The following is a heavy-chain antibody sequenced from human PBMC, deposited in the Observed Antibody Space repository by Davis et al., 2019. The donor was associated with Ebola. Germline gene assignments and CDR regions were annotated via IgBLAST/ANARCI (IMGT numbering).Heavy chain of an antibody. V-gene: IGHV5-51*01. CDR3: ARRDPGYSSGHDY. D-gene: IGHD6-19*01. CDR2: IYPGDSDT. CDR1: GYSFTTYW. Sequence: KVSCKGSGYSFTTYWIGWVRQMPGKGLEWMGLIYPGDSDTRYSPSFQGQVTISADKSISTAYLQWSSLKASDTAMYYCARRDPGYSSGHDYWGQGTLVTVSS. J-gene: IGHJ4*02.